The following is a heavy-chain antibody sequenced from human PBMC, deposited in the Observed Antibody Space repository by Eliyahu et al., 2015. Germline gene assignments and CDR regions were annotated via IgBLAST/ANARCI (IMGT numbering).Heavy chain of an antibody. CDR2: IYHSGST. CDR1: GYSISSGYY. J-gene: IGHJ5*02. D-gene: IGHD3-16*01. V-gene: IGHV4-38-2*01. CDR3: ARALYRTGGRLGEP. Sequence: QVQLQESGPGLVKPSETLSLTXAVSGYSISSGYYWGWIRQPPGKGLEWIGSIYHSGSTYYNPSLKSRVTISVXTSKNQFSLKLSSVTAADTAVYYCARALYRTGGRLGEPWGQGTLVTVSS.